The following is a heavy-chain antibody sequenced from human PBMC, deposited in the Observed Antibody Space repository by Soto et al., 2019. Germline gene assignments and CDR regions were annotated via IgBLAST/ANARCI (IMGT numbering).Heavy chain of an antibody. CDR1: GVSLCSYV. Sequence: WGCLGLCCAACGVSLCSYVVHGFCQAQGKGLEWVAVISYDGSNKYYADSVKGRFTISRDNSKNTLYLQMNSLRAEDTVVYYCGRWGPTYYYYMDVGGKGTTVTVSS. D-gene: IGHD7-27*01. V-gene: IGHV3-30*03. CDR2: ISYDGSNK. CDR3: GRWGPTYYYYMDV. J-gene: IGHJ6*03.